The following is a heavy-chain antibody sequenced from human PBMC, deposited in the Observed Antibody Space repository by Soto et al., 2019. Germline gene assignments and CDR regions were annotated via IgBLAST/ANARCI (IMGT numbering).Heavy chain of an antibody. CDR2: IKQGGSEK. CDR1: GFPFSSYA. D-gene: IGHD3-10*01. CDR3: ARDYGSGRYPHI. V-gene: IGHV3-7*01. J-gene: IGHJ4*02. Sequence: GGFLRLSCAASGFPFSSYAMSWVRQAPGKGLEWVANIKQGGSEKYYVDSVKGRFTISRDNAKNSLYLQMNSLRAEDTAVYYRARDYGSGRYPHIWGQGTLVTVSS.